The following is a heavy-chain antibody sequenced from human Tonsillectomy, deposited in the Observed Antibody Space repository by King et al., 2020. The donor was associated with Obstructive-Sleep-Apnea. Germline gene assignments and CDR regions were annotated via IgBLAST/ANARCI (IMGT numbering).Heavy chain of an antibody. J-gene: IGHJ4*01. CDR2: FDPEDGET. D-gene: IGHD2-2*01. CDR1: GYTLTELS. Sequence: QLVQSGAEVKKPGASVKVSCKVSGYTLTELSMHWVRQAPGKGLEWMGGFDPEDGETIYAQKFQGRVTMTEDTSTDTAYMELSSLRSEDTAVYYCATGLGYCSSTSCYGAFDYWGHGTLVTVSS. V-gene: IGHV1-24*01. CDR3: ATGLGYCSSTSCYGAFDY.